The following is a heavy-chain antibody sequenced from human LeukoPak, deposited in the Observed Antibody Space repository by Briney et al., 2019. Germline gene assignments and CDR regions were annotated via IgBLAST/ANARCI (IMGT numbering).Heavy chain of an antibody. CDR3: ARERQISLGAFDI. CDR2: FSSSSSTI. V-gene: IGHV3-48*01. D-gene: IGHD3-16*02. CDR1: GFTFDDYA. J-gene: IGHJ3*02. Sequence: PGGALRLSCAASGFTFDDYAMHWVRQAPGKGLEWVSYFSSSSSTIYYADSVKGRFTISRDNAKNSLSLQMNSLRAEHTAVYYCARERQISLGAFDIWGQGTMVTVSS.